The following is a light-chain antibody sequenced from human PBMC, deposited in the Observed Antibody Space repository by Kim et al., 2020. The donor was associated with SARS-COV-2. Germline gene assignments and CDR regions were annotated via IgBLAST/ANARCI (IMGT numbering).Light chain of an antibody. CDR1: TGAVTSGYY. Sequence: PGGTVTLTCASRTGAVTSGYYPNWFQQKPGQAPRALIYSTSKKHSWTPARFSGSLLGDKAALTLSGVQPEDEGDYYCLLHYGGVRVFGGGTQQTVL. CDR2: STS. J-gene: IGLJ3*02. CDR3: LLHYGGVRV. V-gene: IGLV7-43*01.